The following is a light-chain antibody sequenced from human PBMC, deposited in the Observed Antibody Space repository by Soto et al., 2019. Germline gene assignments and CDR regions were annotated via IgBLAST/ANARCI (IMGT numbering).Light chain of an antibody. CDR2: DAS. CDR3: QHYNSFSWT. CDR1: QSITIW. J-gene: IGKJ1*01. Sequence: DIQMTQSPSTLSASVGDRVTITGRASQSITIWLAWYQQKPGKAPKLLIFDASNLECGVPSRFSGSGSGTEFTLTISSLQPDDFATYYCQHYNSFSWTFGQGTKVEIK. V-gene: IGKV1-5*01.